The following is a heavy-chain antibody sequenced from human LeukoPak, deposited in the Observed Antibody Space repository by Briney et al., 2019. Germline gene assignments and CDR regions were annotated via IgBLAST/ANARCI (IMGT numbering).Heavy chain of an antibody. Sequence: GRSLRLSCAAPGFTFSNYGMRWVRQAAGKGLEWVAVAWYDGSNKYYADSVRGRFTISRDNTKTTLYLQMNSLRAEDTAVYYCARVLVPAATSRYYYYGMDDWGQGTPVTVSS. D-gene: IGHD2-2*01. V-gene: IGHV3-33*01. J-gene: IGHJ6*02. CDR1: GFTFSNYG. CDR2: AWYDGSNK. CDR3: ARVLVPAATSRYYYYGMDD.